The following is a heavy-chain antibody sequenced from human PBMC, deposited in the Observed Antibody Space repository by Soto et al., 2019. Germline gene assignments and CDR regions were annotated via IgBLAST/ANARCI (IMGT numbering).Heavy chain of an antibody. CDR1: RFTFNNYA. CDR2: ITSSGAA. D-gene: IGHD3-22*01. V-gene: IGHV3-23*01. CDR3: AKRESSVSARDFDP. Sequence: DVQLLVSGGDLAQPGGSLRLSCEASRFTFNNYAIAWVRQAPGKGLEWVSGITSSGAAYYADSVKGRFTISRDNSKNALCLQMNSLRAEDTAVYYCAKRESSVSARDFDPWGQGTLVTVSS. J-gene: IGHJ5*02.